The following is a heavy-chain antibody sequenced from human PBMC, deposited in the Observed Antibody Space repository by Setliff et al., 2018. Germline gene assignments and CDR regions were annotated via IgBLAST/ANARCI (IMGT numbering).Heavy chain of an antibody. CDR1: GGTFTNYG. CDR3: ARMSGFLYMDV. D-gene: IGHD3-3*01. Sequence: SVKVSCKPSGGTFTNYGFSWVRQAPGQGLEWMGGIIPTLRGPGNYAQKFQGRVTITADESTSTVFMELSSLTSEDTAVYYCARMSGFLYMDVWGKGTTVTVS. J-gene: IGHJ6*03. V-gene: IGHV1-69*13. CDR2: IIPTLRGPG.